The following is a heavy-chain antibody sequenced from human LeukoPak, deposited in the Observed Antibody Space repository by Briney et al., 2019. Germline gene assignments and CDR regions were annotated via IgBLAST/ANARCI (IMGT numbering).Heavy chain of an antibody. CDR1: GSTFTINT. CDR3: AGVWCRGGSCYSSRGACDI. Sequence: ASVTVSFKASGSTFTINTISWVRHAPGQGHERKGGIIPIFGTENYAKKFHGRVTITADESTSKAYMELSSLRYDDTAVYYCAGVWCRGGSCYSSRGACDIWGQGTMVTVS. J-gene: IGHJ3*02. CDR2: IIPIFGTE. D-gene: IGHD2-15*01. V-gene: IGHV1-69*13.